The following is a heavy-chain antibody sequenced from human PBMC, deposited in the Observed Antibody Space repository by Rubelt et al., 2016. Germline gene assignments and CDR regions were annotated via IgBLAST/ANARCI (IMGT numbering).Heavy chain of an antibody. CDR2: ISSSSSYI. Sequence: VRQAPGKGLEWVSSISSSSSYIYYADSVKGRFTISRDNARNSLSLQMNSLRVEDTAVYYCARGYCGGGSCSRAYWGQGTRVTVSS. V-gene: IGHV3-21*01. J-gene: IGHJ4*02. D-gene: IGHD2-15*01. CDR3: ARGYCGGGSCSRAY.